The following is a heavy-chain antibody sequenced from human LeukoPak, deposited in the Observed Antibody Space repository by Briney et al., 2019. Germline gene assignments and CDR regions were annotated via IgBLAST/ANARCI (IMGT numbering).Heavy chain of an antibody. J-gene: IGHJ4*02. CDR2: IGSSSSYI. CDR1: GFTFSSYS. V-gene: IGHV3-21*01. D-gene: IGHD2-2*02. Sequence: GGSLRLSCAASGFTFSSYSMNWVRQAPGKGLEWVSSIGSSSSYIYYADSVKGRFTISRDNAKNSLYLQMNSLRAEDTAVYYCAREPDIVVVPAAIPDYWGQGTLVTVSS. CDR3: AREPDIVVVPAAIPDY.